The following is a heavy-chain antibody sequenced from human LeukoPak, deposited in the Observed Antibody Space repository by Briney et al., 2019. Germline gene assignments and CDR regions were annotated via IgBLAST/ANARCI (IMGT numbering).Heavy chain of an antibody. CDR1: AFTFSNYT. J-gene: IGHJ4*02. Sequence: PGGSLRLSCAASAFTFSNYTMYWVRQAPGQGLEWVSGIRNSDGMTYYADSVRGRFTISTDNSKNTLYLQMNSLRAEDTALYYCAKGLERESRLDSWGQGTLVTVSS. CDR2: IRNSDGMT. V-gene: IGHV3-23*01. D-gene: IGHD1-1*01. CDR3: AKGLERESRLDS.